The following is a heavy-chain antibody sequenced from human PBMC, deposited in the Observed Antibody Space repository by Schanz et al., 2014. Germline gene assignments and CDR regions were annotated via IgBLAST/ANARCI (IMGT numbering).Heavy chain of an antibody. CDR1: GFTVSNSY. V-gene: IGHV3-66*04. CDR2: IYSSGST. J-gene: IGHJ4*02. D-gene: IGHD4-17*01. Sequence: EVQLLESGGGLVQPGGSLRLSCAASGFTVSNSYIHWVRQAPGKGLEWVSTIYSSGSTYYTDSVRGRFTISRDNSENTLYLQMNSLSAEDTAVYFCARPFLGYYGDLAYWGQGTLLTVSS. CDR3: ARPFLGYYGDLAY.